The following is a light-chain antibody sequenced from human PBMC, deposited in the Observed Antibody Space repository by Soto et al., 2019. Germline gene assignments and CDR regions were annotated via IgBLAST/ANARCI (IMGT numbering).Light chain of an antibody. Sequence: DIQMTQSPSSLSASVGDRVTITCRASQSISSYLNWYQQKPGKAPKLLIYAASSLQSGVPSRFSGSGSGTDFTLNISSLQPEDFETYYCQQYYSYPPTFGQGTKVDIK. CDR2: AAS. CDR3: QQYYSYPPT. CDR1: QSISSY. J-gene: IGKJ1*01. V-gene: IGKV1-39*01.